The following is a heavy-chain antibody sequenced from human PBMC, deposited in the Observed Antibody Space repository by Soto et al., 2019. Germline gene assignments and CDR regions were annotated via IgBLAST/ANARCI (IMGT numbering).Heavy chain of an antibody. D-gene: IGHD6-19*01. CDR3: ARRRGSSVWNTNFDY. CDR2: INSDGSST. V-gene: IGHV3-74*01. Sequence: EVQLVESGGGLVQPGGSLRLSCAASGFTFSSYWMHWVRQAPGKGLVWVSRINSDGSSTSYADSVKGRFTISRDNAKNTLYLHMNSLRAEDTAVYYCARRRGSSVWNTNFDYWGQGTLVTVSS. J-gene: IGHJ4*02. CDR1: GFTFSSYW.